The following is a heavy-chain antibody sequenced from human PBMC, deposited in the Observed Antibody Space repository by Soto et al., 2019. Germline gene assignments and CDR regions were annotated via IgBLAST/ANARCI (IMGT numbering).Heavy chain of an antibody. V-gene: IGHV4-30-4*01. J-gene: IGHJ4*02. Sequence: PSETLSLTCTVSGGSISSGDYYWSWIRQPPGEGLEWIGYIYYSGSTYYNPSLKSRVTISVDTSKNQFSLKLSSVTVADTAVYYCARQAPITGTTSFDYWGQGTLVTVSS. CDR1: GGSISSGDYY. CDR3: ARQAPITGTTSFDY. CDR2: IYYSGST. D-gene: IGHD1-20*01.